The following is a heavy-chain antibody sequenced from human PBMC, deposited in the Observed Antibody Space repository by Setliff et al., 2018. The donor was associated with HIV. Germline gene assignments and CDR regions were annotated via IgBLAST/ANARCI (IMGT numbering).Heavy chain of an antibody. V-gene: IGHV3-33*01. CDR3: ARDTERLGRLWPDY. CDR2: IWYDESNK. J-gene: IGHJ4*02. D-gene: IGHD5-18*01. Sequence: GGSLRLSCAASGFTFSSYGVHWVRQAPGKGLEWVALIWYDESNKYYADSVKGRFTISRDNSKNTVYLQMNSLRAEDTGVYYCARDTERLGRLWPDYWGQGTLVTVSS. CDR1: GFTFSSYG.